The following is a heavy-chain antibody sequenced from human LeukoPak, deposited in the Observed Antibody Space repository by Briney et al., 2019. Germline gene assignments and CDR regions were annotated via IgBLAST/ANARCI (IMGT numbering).Heavy chain of an antibody. V-gene: IGHV4-34*01. CDR2: INHSGST. CDR3: ARHRSGYYSH. J-gene: IGHJ4*02. CDR1: GGSFSGYY. D-gene: IGHD3-22*01. Sequence: PSETLSLTCAVYGGSFSGYYWSWIRQPPGKGLEWIGEINHSGSTNYNPSLKSRVTISVDTSKNQFSLKLSSVTAADTAVYYCARHRSGYYSHWGQGTLVTVSS.